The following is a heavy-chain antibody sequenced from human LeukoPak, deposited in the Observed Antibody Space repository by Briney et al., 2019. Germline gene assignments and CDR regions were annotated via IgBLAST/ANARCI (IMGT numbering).Heavy chain of an antibody. J-gene: IGHJ4*02. Sequence: GGSLRLSCAASGFTFSSYWMSWVRQAPGKGLEWVANIKQDGSEKYYVDSVKGRFTISRDNAKNSLYLQMNSLRAEETAMYYCARHGEMATPFFDYWGQGTLVTVSS. CDR3: ARHGEMATPFFDY. CDR2: IKQDGSEK. V-gene: IGHV3-7*01. CDR1: GFTFSSYW. D-gene: IGHD5-24*01.